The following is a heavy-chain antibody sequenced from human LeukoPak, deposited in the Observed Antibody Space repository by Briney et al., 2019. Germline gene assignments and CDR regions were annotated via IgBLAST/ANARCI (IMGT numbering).Heavy chain of an antibody. Sequence: GRSLRLSCAASGFTFSSYAMHWVRQAPGKGLEWVAVISYHGSNKYYADSVKGRFTISRDNSKNTLYLQMNSLRAEDTAVYYCARGLWFGDYWGQGTLVTVSS. D-gene: IGHD3-10*01. J-gene: IGHJ4*02. CDR3: ARGLWFGDY. V-gene: IGHV3-30*04. CDR2: ISYHGSNK. CDR1: GFTFSSYA.